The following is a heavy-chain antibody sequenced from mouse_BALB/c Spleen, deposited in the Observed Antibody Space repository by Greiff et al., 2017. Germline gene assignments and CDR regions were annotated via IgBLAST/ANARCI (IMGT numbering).Heavy chain of an antibody. J-gene: IGHJ2*01. Sequence: EVKVEESGPGLVKPSQSLSLTCTVTGYSITSDYAWNWIRQFPGNKLEWMGYISYSGSTSYNPSLKSRISITRDTSKNQFFLQLNSVTTEDTATYYCARYWGLRYFDYWGQGTTLTVSS. CDR2: ISYSGST. CDR3: ARYWGLRYFDY. D-gene: IGHD2-4*01. V-gene: IGHV3-2*02. CDR1: GYSITSDYA.